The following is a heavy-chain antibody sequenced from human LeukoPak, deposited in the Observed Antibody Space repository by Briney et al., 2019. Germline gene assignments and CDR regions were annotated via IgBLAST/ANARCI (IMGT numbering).Heavy chain of an antibody. Sequence: ASVKVSCKASGYTFTGYYMHWVRQAPGQGLEWMGWINPNSGGTNYAQKFQGGVTMTRDTSISTAYMELSRLRSDDTAVYYCARVALLPAAMLHYYYGMDVWGQGTTVTVSS. V-gene: IGHV1-2*02. J-gene: IGHJ6*02. D-gene: IGHD2-2*01. CDR1: GYTFTGYY. CDR3: ARVALLPAAMLHYYYGMDV. CDR2: INPNSGGT.